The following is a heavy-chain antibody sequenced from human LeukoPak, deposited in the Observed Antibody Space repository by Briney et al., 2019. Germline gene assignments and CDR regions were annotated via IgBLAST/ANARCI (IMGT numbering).Heavy chain of an antibody. CDR2: INAYNGNT. CDR1: GYAVSSYG. J-gene: IGHJ4*02. D-gene: IGHD3-22*01. CDR3: ARAPSYYYDSSGYSSDY. Sequence: ASVNVSCKASGYAVSSYGISWVRLAPGQGIGRMGWINAYNGNTNYAQKLQGRVTMTTDTSTSTAYMELRSLRSDDTAVYYCARAPSYYYDSSGYSSDYWGQGTLVTVSS. V-gene: IGHV1-18*01.